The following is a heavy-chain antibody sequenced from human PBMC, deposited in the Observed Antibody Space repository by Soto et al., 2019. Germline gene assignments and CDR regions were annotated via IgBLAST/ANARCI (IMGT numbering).Heavy chain of an antibody. J-gene: IGHJ4*02. CDR3: AIDTSQDY. V-gene: IGHV3-30*03. CDR2: ISYDGTNT. CDR1: GFTFSSYG. Sequence: QVQLVESGGGVVQPGRSLRLSCAASGFTFSSYGMHWVRQAPGKGLEWVAVISYDGTNTNYADSVKGRFTISRDNSKNTLYLQVNSLRAEDTAVYYCAIDTSQDYWGQGTLVAVSS.